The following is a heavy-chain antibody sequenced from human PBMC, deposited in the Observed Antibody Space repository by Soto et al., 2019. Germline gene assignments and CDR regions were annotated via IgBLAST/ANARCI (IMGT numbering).Heavy chain of an antibody. D-gene: IGHD1-26*01. Sequence: EVQLVQSGAEVKKPGESLRISCKGSGYSFSSQWIGWARQMPGKGLEWMGIIYPGDSDTTYSPSFQGQVTISADKSISTAYLQCSSLQASDSAVYYCATHTGSWRDGYFDCWGQGSLVTVS. CDR3: ATHTGSWRDGYFDC. CDR1: GYSFSSQW. CDR2: IYPGDSDT. J-gene: IGHJ4*02. V-gene: IGHV5-51*01.